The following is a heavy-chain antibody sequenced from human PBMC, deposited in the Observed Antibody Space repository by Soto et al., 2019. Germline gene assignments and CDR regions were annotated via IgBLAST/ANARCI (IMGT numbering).Heavy chain of an antibody. CDR1: GGSISSFDYY. Sequence: SETLSLTCTVSGGSISSFDYYWSWIRQHPGKGLEWIGYIYYSGSTFYNPSLKSRILISVDTSNNQFSLKLNSVTAADTAVYYCARAPLGIIVAPDLWGQGTLVTVSS. V-gene: IGHV4-31*03. J-gene: IGHJ4*02. CDR2: IYYSGST. CDR3: ARAPLGIIVAPDL. D-gene: IGHD3-22*01.